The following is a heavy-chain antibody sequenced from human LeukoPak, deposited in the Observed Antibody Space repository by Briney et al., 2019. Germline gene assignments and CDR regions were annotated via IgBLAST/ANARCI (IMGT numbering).Heavy chain of an antibody. D-gene: IGHD4-11*01. CDR2: ISGSGGST. CDR3: AKDLDYSNYVCYFDY. J-gene: IGHJ4*02. Sequence: PGGSLRLSCAASGFTFSSYAMSWVRQAPGKGLEWVSAISGSGGSTYYADSVKGRFTISRDNSKNTLYLQMNSLRAEDTAVYYCAKDLDYSNYVCYFDYWGQGTLVTVSS. CDR1: GFTFSSYA. V-gene: IGHV3-23*01.